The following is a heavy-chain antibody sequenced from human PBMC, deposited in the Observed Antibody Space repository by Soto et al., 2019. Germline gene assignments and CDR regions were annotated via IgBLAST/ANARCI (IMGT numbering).Heavy chain of an antibody. D-gene: IGHD3-3*01. CDR1: VGSINTRNFY. V-gene: IGHV4-39*01. CDR2: VYYTGST. J-gene: IGHJ5*02. Sequence: SETLSLTCTVSVGSINTRNFYWGWIRQPPGKGLEWIGSVYYTGSTYYNPSLKSRVTISVDTSKNQFSLKVKSVTAADTAAYYCASSYDFWNGYSSPVGLWFDAWGQGTLVTVSS. CDR3: ASSYDFWNGYSSPVGLWFDA.